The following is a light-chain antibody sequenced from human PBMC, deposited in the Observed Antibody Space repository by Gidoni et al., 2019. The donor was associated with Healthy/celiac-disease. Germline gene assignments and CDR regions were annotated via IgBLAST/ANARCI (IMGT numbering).Light chain of an antibody. CDR3: QQSYSTPFT. CDR2: AAS. J-gene: IGKJ3*01. V-gene: IGKV1-39*01. Sequence: DIQMTPSPSFLSASVGDRVTITCRASQSISSYLNWYQQKPGKAPKLLIYAASSLQSGVPSRCSSSGSGTDFTITISSRQHEDYATYYCQQSYSTPFTFGPGTKVEIK. CDR1: QSISSY.